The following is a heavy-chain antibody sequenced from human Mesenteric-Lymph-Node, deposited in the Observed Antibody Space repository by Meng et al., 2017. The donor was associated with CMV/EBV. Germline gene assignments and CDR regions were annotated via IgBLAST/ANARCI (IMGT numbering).Heavy chain of an antibody. CDR3: SRGRYSSSSYLTHDYYGMDV. V-gene: IGHV3-49*04. J-gene: IGHJ6*02. CDR2: IRSRAYGGTT. D-gene: IGHD6-6*01. Sequence: GGSLRLSCTGSGFSSGDYAMNWVRQAPGKGLEWLGFIRSRAYGGTTEYAASVKGRFTISRDDAKSIASLQMSSLKTDDTAVYYCSRGRYSSSSYLTHDYYGMDVWGQGTTVTVSS. CDR1: GFSSGDYA.